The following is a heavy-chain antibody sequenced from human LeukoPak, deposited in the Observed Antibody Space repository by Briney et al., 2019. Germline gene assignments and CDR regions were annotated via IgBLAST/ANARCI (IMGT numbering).Heavy chain of an antibody. CDR1: GFTFISYA. CDR3: AKDSTSRYYYDSSGFWQTGYFVY. D-gene: IGHD3-22*01. CDR2: ITGSGGGT. J-gene: IGHJ4*02. Sequence: GGSLRLSCAASGFTFISYAMSWVRQAPGKGLEWVSGITGSGGGTYYADSVKGRFTIFRDNSKNTLYLQMNSLRAEDTAAYYCAKDSTSRYYYDSSGFWQTGYFVYWGQGTLVTVSS. V-gene: IGHV3-23*01.